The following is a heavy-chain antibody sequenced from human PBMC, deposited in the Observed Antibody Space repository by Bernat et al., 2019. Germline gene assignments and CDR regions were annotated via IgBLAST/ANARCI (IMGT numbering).Heavy chain of an antibody. J-gene: IGHJ4*02. V-gene: IGHV3-30*18. CDR3: AKDRSSSWTFDY. CDR1: GFTFSSDG. Sequence: QVQLVESGGGVVQPGRPLRLSCAASGFTFSSDGMHWVRQAPGKGLEWVTFISYDGDKKYYADSVKGRFTISRDNSKNTLSLQMSSLRAEDTAVYYCAKDRSSSWTFDYWVQGTLVIVSS. D-gene: IGHD6-13*01. CDR2: ISYDGDKK.